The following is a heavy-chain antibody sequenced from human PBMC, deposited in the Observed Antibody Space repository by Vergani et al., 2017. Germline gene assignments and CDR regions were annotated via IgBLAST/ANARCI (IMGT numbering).Heavy chain of an antibody. CDR2: ISAHNGNT. D-gene: IGHD3-16*01. CDR1: GYTFTSSG. CDR3: ARVTDDYVWGSYAHFDY. Sequence: QVQLVQSGAEVKKPGSSVKVSCKASGYTFTSSGISWVRQAPGQGLEWMGWISAHNGNTNYAQKLQGRVTMTTDTSTSTAYMDLRSLRSDDTAVYYCARVTDDYVWGSYAHFDYWGQGTLVTVSS. J-gene: IGHJ4*02. V-gene: IGHV1-18*01.